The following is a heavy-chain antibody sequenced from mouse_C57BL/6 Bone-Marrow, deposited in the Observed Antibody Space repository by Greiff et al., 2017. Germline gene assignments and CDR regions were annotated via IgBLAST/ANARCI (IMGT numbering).Heavy chain of an antibody. CDR2: IDPEDGET. Sequence: EVQLQQSGAELVKPGASVKLSCTASGFNIKDYYMHWVKQRTEQGLEWIGRIDPEDGETKYASQFQGKATITADTSSNTAYLQLSILTSEDTAVYYCARREDFDYWGQGTTLTVSS. V-gene: IGHV14-2*01. J-gene: IGHJ2*01. CDR1: GFNIKDYY. CDR3: ARREDFDY.